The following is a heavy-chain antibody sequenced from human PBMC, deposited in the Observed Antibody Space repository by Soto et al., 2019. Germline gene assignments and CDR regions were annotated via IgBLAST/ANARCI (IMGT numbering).Heavy chain of an antibody. CDR3: ARDLRHYDFWRGYSAYFYYGMDV. Sequence: PGGSLRLSCAASGFTFSSYEMNWVRQAPGQGLEWVSYISDSGGTVYYADSVKGRFTVSRDNAQNSVYLQMNSLRTEDTAVYYCARDLRHYDFWRGYSAYFYYGMDVWGPGTTVTVSS. CDR2: ISDSGGTV. J-gene: IGHJ6*02. V-gene: IGHV3-48*03. CDR1: GFTFSSYE. D-gene: IGHD3-3*01.